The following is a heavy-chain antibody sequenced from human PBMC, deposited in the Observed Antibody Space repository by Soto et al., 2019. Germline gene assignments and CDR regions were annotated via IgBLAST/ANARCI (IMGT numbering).Heavy chain of an antibody. D-gene: IGHD2-2*01. CDR3: GRAPRRYCSSTSCAQVDP. J-gene: IGHJ5*02. CDR1: GFTFSSYG. Sequence: QVQLVESGGGVVQPGRSLRLSCAASGFTFSSYGMHWVRQAPGKGLEWVAVIWYDGSNKYYADSVKGRFTISRDNSKNTLYLQMNSRRAEDTAVYYCGRAPRRYCSSTSCAQVDPWGQGTLVTVSS. CDR2: IWYDGSNK. V-gene: IGHV3-33*01.